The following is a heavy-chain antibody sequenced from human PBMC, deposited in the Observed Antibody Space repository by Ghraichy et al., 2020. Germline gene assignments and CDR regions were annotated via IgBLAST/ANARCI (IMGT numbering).Heavy chain of an antibody. V-gene: IGHV3-30*18. Sequence: GGSLRLSCAASGFTFSSYGMHWVRQAPGKGLEWVAVISYDGSNKYYADSVKGRFTISRDNSKNTLYLQMNSLRAEDTAVYYCAKALYSSRSGLDYWGQGTLVTVSS. D-gene: IGHD6-13*01. CDR1: GFTFSSYG. J-gene: IGHJ4*02. CDR2: ISYDGSNK. CDR3: AKALYSSRSGLDY.